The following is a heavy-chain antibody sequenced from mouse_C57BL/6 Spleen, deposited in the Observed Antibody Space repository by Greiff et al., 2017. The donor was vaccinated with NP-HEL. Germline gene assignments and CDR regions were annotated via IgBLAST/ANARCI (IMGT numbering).Heavy chain of an antibody. V-gene: IGHV6-3*01. CDR3: TGGDSSAHYAMDY. J-gene: IGHJ4*01. CDR2: IRLKSDNYAT. Sequence: EVKVEESGGGLVQPGGSMKLSCVASGFTFSNYWMNWVRQSPEKGLEWVAQIRLKSDNYATHYAESVKGRFTISRDDSKSSVYLQMNNLRAEDTGIYYCTGGDSSAHYAMDYWGQGTSVTVSS. D-gene: IGHD3-2*02. CDR1: GFTFSNYW.